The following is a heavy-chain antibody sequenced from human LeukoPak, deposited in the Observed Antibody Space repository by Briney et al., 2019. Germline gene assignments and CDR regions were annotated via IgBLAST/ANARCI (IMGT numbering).Heavy chain of an antibody. CDR2: ISGSGGST. CDR1: GFTFSSYA. V-gene: IGHV3-23*01. CDR3: AKAPTPYFGIDY. D-gene: IGHD3-10*01. J-gene: IGHJ4*02. Sequence: PGGSLRLSCAASGFTFSSYAMSWVRQAPGKGLEWVSAISGSGGSTYYADSVKGRFTISRDNSKSTLYLQMNSLRAEDTAVYYCAKAPTPYFGIDYWGQGTLVTVSS.